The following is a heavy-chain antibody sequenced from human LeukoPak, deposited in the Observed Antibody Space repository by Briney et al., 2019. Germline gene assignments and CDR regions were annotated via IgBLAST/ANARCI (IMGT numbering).Heavy chain of an antibody. Sequence: PSETLSLTCAVYGGSFSGYYWSWIRQPPGKGLEWIGEINHSGSTNYNPSLKSRVTISVDTSKNQFSLKLSSVTAADTAVYYCARGRYCSSTSCPHSXSXXLXXXXXDYWXXGTLVTVS. CDR1: GGSFSGYY. J-gene: IGHJ4*01. V-gene: IGHV4-34*01. CDR3: ARGRYCSSTSCPHSXSXXLXXXXXDY. CDR2: INHSGST. D-gene: IGHD2-2*01.